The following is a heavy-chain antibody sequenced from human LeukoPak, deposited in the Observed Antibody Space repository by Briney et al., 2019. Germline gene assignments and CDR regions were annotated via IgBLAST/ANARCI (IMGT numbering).Heavy chain of an antibody. CDR2: IYYSGST. J-gene: IGHJ4*02. Sequence: SETLSLTCTVSGGSISSSSYYWGWIRQPPGKGLEWIGSIYYSGSTYYNPSLKSRVTISVDTSKNQFSLKLSSVTAADTAVYYCARHGPGGYFDYWGQGTLVTVSS. D-gene: IGHD3-16*01. CDR3: ARHGPGGYFDY. V-gene: IGHV4-39*07. CDR1: GGSISSSSYY.